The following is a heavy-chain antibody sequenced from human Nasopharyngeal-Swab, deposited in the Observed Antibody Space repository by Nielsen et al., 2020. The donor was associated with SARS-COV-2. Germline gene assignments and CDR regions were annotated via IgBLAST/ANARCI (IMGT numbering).Heavy chain of an antibody. Sequence: ASVKVSCKASGYTFTSYGISWVRQAPGQGLEWMGWISAYNGNTNYAQKLQGRVTMTTDTSTSTAYMELRSLRSDDTAVYYCAKLWEQWLVQGVFDYWGQGTLVTVSS. CDR1: GYTFTSYG. V-gene: IGHV1-18*04. J-gene: IGHJ4*02. CDR3: AKLWEQWLVQGVFDY. D-gene: IGHD6-19*01. CDR2: ISAYNGNT.